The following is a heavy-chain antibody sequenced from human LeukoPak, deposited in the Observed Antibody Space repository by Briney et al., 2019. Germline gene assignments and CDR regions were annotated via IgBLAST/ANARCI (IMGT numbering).Heavy chain of an antibody. CDR2: IYYSGST. Sequence: SETLSLTCTVSGGSISSGGYYWSWIRQHPGKGLEWIGYIYYSGSTYYNPSLKSRVTISVDTSKNQFSLKLSSVTAADTAVYYCARGRTVHYYYYYGMDVWGQGTTVTVSS. V-gene: IGHV4-31*03. J-gene: IGHJ6*02. CDR1: GGSISSGGYY. D-gene: IGHD4-17*01. CDR3: ARGRTVHYYYYYGMDV.